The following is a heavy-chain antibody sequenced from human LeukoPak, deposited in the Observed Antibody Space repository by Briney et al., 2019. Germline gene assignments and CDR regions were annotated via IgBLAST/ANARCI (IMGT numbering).Heavy chain of an antibody. CDR2: INPNSGST. CDR3: ARDADNPSGIAAAGQIDY. CDR1: AYTFTFYY. J-gene: IGHJ4*02. V-gene: IGHV1-2*02. Sequence: ASVTVSFTASAYTFTFYYMHWVRHAPGQGLEWMGWINPNSGSTNYAQKFQGRVTMTRDTSISTAYMELSRLRSDDTAVYYCARDADNPSGIAAAGQIDYWGQGTLVTVSS. D-gene: IGHD6-13*01.